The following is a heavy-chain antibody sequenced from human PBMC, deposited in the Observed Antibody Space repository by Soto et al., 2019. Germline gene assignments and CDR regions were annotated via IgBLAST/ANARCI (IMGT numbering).Heavy chain of an antibody. D-gene: IGHD3-10*01. CDR2: ISNSGRT. Sequence: SLSLTCTVSGDSICRGAYYWTWIRQHPVKGPEWIGYISNSGRTYYNPSLKSRLTISLDSAENQFSVRLTSVTAADTAVYHCAKLGPYGSESYSFRYNWIDPWGQGTLVTVSS. CDR1: GDSICRGAYY. V-gene: IGHV4-31*03. J-gene: IGHJ5*02. CDR3: AKLGPYGSESYSFRYNWIDP.